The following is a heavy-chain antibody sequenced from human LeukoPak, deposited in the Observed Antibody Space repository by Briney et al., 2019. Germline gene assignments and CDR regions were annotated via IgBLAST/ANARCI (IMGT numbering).Heavy chain of an antibody. D-gene: IGHD6-19*01. J-gene: IGHJ5*02. Sequence: ASVKVSCKASGYTFTSYYMHWVRQAPGRGLEWMGIINPSGGSTSYAQKFQGRVTMTRDTSTSTVYMELSSLRSEDTAVYYCARDRGAVAGTRDWFDPWGQGTLVTVSS. V-gene: IGHV1-46*01. CDR2: INPSGGST. CDR3: ARDRGAVAGTRDWFDP. CDR1: GYTFTSYY.